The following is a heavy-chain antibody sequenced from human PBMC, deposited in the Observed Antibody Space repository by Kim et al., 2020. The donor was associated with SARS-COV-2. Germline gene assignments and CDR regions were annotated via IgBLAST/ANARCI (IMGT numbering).Heavy chain of an antibody. V-gene: IGHV3-30*03. CDR2: NI. J-gene: IGHJ4*02. Sequence: NIDYAVSVRGRFTISRDNSENTLYLQMNSLRTEDTALYYCARDALGSIDYWGQGTLVTVSS. D-gene: IGHD1-26*01. CDR3: ARDALGSIDY.